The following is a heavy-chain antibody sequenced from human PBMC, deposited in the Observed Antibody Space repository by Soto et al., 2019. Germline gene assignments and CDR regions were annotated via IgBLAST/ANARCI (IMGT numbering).Heavy chain of an antibody. V-gene: IGHV3-13*01. CDR3: VRAGVAPYYYYGMDV. CDR2: IGNSGDT. CDR1: GFTFKNYD. J-gene: IGHJ6*02. D-gene: IGHD2-8*01. Sequence: EVQLVESGGAIVQPGGSLRLSCAASGFTFKNYDMYWVRQAPGKGLEWVSSIGNSGDTNYAVSVQGRCTISRENDRNALYLQMNSLRGGDTAVYFCVRAGVAPYYYYGMDVWGQGTTVTVSS.